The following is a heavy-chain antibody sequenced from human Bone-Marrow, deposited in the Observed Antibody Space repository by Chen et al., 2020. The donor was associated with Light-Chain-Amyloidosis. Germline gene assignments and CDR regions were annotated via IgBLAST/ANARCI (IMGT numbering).Heavy chain of an antibody. D-gene: IGHD1-26*01. J-gene: IGHJ5*02. Sequence: EVQLVESGGGVVQPGGSLRLSCAASGFTFDVSAMHWVRQAPRKVLEWVSLISGDGGSTYYANSVKGRFTIARDNSKNSLYLQMISLRTEDTALYYYAKDIFATEDPRGEGTLVTVSS. CDR1: GFTFDVSA. V-gene: IGHV3-43*02. CDR2: ISGDGGST. CDR3: AKDIFATEDP.